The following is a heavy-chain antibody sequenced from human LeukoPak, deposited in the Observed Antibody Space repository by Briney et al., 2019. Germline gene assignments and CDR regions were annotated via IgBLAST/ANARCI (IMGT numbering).Heavy chain of an antibody. CDR1: GFTFSSYS. V-gene: IGHV3-21*01. CDR3: ARGGYCISTSCYFWFDP. D-gene: IGHD2-2*01. J-gene: IGHJ5*02. Sequence: PGESLRLSCAASGFTFSSYSMNWVRQAPGKGLEWVSSISSSSSYIYYADSVKGRFTISRDNAKNSLYLQMNSLRAEDTAVYYCARGGYCISTSCYFWFDPWDQGTLVTVSS. CDR2: ISSSSSYI.